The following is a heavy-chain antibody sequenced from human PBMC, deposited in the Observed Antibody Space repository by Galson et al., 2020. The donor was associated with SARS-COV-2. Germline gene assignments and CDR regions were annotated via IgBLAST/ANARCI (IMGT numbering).Heavy chain of an antibody. V-gene: IGHV3-33*01. CDR3: ARGNGSGAYLIDH. CDR2: IWFDGSDK. Sequence: GESLKISCEASGFSFSNYAMHWIRQAPGKGLEWVALIWFDGSDKNFADSVRGRFTVSRENAKSTLHLQMNSLRVEDTAMYYCARGNGSGAYLIDHWGHGTLVTVSS. J-gene: IGHJ4*01. CDR1: GFSFSNYA. D-gene: IGHD3-16*01.